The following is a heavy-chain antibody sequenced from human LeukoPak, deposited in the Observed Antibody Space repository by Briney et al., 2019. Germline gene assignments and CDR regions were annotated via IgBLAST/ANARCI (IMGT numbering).Heavy chain of an antibody. Sequence: GGSLRLSCTASGFTFGDYAMSWVRQAPGKGLEWVGFIRSKAYGGTTEYAASVKGRFTISRDDSKSIAYLQMNSLKTEDTAVYYCTRGLELPEGGYWGQGTLVTVSS. D-gene: IGHD1-7*01. J-gene: IGHJ4*02. CDR2: IRSKAYGGTT. CDR3: TRGLELPEGGY. V-gene: IGHV3-49*04. CDR1: GFTFGDYA.